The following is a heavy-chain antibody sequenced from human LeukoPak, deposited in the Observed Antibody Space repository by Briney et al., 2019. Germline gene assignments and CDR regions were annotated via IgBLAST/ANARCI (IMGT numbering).Heavy chain of an antibody. CDR2: IYYSGSS. Sequence: SETLSLTCIVSGGSISRFCWSWIRQTPGKGLEWIGYIYYSGSSNYNPSLKSRVTMSVDTSENQFSLKLSSVTAADTAVYYCARDDTYYDFWSGLNHYMDVWGKGTTVTVSS. J-gene: IGHJ6*03. CDR1: GGSISRFC. D-gene: IGHD3-3*01. CDR3: ARDDTYYDFWSGLNHYMDV. V-gene: IGHV4-59*12.